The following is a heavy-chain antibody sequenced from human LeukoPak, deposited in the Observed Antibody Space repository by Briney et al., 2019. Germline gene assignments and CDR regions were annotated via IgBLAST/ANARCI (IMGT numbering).Heavy chain of an antibody. CDR1: GGSISSYY. Sequence: PSETLSLTCTVSGGSISSYYWSWIRQPPGKGLEWIGYIYHSGSTYYNPSLKSRVTISVDRSKNQFSLKLSSVTAADTAEYYCARDGYSSSWYREIDYWGQGTLVTVSS. V-gene: IGHV4-59*12. D-gene: IGHD6-13*01. CDR3: ARDGYSSSWYREIDY. J-gene: IGHJ4*02. CDR2: IYHSGST.